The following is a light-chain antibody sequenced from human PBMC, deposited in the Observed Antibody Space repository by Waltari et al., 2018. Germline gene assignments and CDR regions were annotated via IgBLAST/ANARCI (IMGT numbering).Light chain of an antibody. J-gene: IGKJ1*01. CDR1: QGGRSSG. Sequence: EIVLTQSPGTLSLSPGERAPLPCRASQGGRSSGLAWYQQKPGQAPRLLIYGTSGRATGTPDRFSGSGSGTDFTLIISRLEPEDFAVYYCQQYDRSPRTFGQGTKVEIK. V-gene: IGKV3-20*01. CDR3: QQYDRSPRT. CDR2: GTS.